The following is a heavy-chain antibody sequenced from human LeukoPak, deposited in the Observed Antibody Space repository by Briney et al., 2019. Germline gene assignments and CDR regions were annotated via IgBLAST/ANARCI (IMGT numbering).Heavy chain of an antibody. V-gene: IGHV4-34*01. CDR2: INHSGST. D-gene: IGHD6-13*01. Sequence: SETLSLTGAVYGGSFSGYYWSWIRQPPGKGLEWIGEINHSGSTNYNPSLKSRVTISVDTSKNQFPLKLSSVTAADTAVYYCARGRRIAAAGRNWFDPWGQGTLVTVSS. CDR1: GGSFSGYY. CDR3: ARGRRIAAAGRNWFDP. J-gene: IGHJ5*02.